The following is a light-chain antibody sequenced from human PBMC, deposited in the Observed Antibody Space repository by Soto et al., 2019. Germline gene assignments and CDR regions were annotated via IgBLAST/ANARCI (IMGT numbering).Light chain of an antibody. CDR2: DAS. CDR3: QHYNSYSEA. V-gene: IGKV1-5*01. J-gene: IGKJ1*01. CDR1: QSISSW. Sequence: IQMTQSPSTLSASVGDRVTITCRASQSISSWLAWYQQKPGKAPKLLIYDASSLESGVPSRFGGGGSGTEFTLTISSLQPDDFATYYCQHYNSYSEAFGQGTKVDI.